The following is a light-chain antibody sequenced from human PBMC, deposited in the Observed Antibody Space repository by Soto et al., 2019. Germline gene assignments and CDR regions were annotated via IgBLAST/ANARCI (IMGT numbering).Light chain of an antibody. Sequence: DIQMTQSPSTLSASVGDRVTITCRASQSIGNWLAWYQQKLGKAPKLLIYKASNLETGVPSRFSGSGSGKQFTLTISCLQPDDFAIYYCHQYDDYPRTFGQGTKVEIK. J-gene: IGKJ1*01. V-gene: IGKV1-5*03. CDR2: KAS. CDR1: QSIGNW. CDR3: HQYDDYPRT.